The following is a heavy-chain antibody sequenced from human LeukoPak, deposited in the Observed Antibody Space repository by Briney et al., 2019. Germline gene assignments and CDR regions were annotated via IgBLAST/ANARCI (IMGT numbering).Heavy chain of an antibody. D-gene: IGHD3-9*01. Sequence: SMKVSCKASGGTFSSYAISWVRQAPGQGLEWMGGIIPIFGTANYAQKFQGRVTITTDESTSTAYMELSSLRSEDTAVYYCARGTRNYDILTGYYRGGYFDYWGQGTLVTVSS. CDR3: ARGTRNYDILTGYYRGGYFDY. J-gene: IGHJ4*02. CDR1: GGTFSSYA. CDR2: IIPIFGTA. V-gene: IGHV1-69*05.